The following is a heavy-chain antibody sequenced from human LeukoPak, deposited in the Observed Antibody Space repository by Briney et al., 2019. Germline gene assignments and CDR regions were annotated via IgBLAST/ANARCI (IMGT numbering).Heavy chain of an antibody. V-gene: IGHV1-8*02. CDR3: ARPLYILTGYNPPYELGY. J-gene: IGHJ4*02. CDR2: MNPNSGNT. Sequence: PMASVKVSCKASGYTFTSYGISWVRQATGQGLEWMGWMNPNSGNTGYAQKFQGRVTMTRNTSISTAYMELSSLRSEDTAVYYCARPLYILTGYNPPYELGYWGQGTLVTVSS. CDR1: GYTFTSYG. D-gene: IGHD3-9*01.